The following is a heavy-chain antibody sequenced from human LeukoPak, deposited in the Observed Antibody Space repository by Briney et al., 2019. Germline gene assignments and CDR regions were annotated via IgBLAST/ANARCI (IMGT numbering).Heavy chain of an antibody. V-gene: IGHV4-39*01. CDR2: VFYRGNT. Sequence: PSETLSLTCAVSGDSISSSSYYWAWIRQSPGKGLEWIGNVFYRGNTNYNPSIKSRVTITVDTSKTQFSLKLNSVTAADTAMYYCARHKVYGSGSYSPYCFDYWGQGTLVTVSS. CDR1: GDSISSSSYY. D-gene: IGHD3-10*01. J-gene: IGHJ4*02. CDR3: ARHKVYGSGSYSPYCFDY.